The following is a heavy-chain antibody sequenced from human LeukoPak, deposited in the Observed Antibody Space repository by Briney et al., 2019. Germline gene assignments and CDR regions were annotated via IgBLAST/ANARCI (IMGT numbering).Heavy chain of an antibody. CDR3: VRERDYYGSGSEEYYFNS. CDR1: GFTFRHHY. D-gene: IGHD3-10*01. V-gene: IGHV3-72*01. CDR2: SGSKVNSYMA. J-gene: IGHJ4*02. Sequence: SLSLSCAASGFTFRHHYLDWVRQAPGKGLEWVGRSGSKVNSYMAQYAASVKGRFTISRDVSKNSLYLQMNSLKTEDTAVYYCVRERDYYGSGSEEYYFNSWGQGTLVTVSS.